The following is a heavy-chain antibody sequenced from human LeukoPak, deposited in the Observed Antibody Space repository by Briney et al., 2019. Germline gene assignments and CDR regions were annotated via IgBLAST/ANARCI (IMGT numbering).Heavy chain of an antibody. J-gene: IGHJ4*02. CDR3: ARITVSSTEVIFDY. CDR1: GFTFSSYW. V-gene: IGHV3-74*01. D-gene: IGHD2-21*01. CDR2: INSYGSTI. Sequence: PGGSLRLSCAASGFTFSSYWMHWVRQAPGKGLVWVSRINSYGSTITYADSVKGRFTISRDNARNTLYLQMNSLRAEDTAVYYCARITVSSTEVIFDYWGQESLVSVS.